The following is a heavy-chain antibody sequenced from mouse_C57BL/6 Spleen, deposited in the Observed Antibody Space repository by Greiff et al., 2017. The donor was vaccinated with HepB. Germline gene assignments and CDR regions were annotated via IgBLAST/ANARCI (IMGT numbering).Heavy chain of an antibody. J-gene: IGHJ4*01. V-gene: IGHV1-66*01. Sequence: QVQLKQSGPELVKPGASVKISCKASGYSFTSYYIHWVKQRPGQGLEWIGWIYPGSGNTKYNEKFKGKATLTADTSSSTAYMQLSSLTSEDAAVYYCARGPGYGSLHYAMMDYWGQGTSVTVSS. D-gene: IGHD1-1*01. CDR1: GYSFTSYY. CDR3: ARGPGYGSLHYAMMDY. CDR2: IYPGSGNT.